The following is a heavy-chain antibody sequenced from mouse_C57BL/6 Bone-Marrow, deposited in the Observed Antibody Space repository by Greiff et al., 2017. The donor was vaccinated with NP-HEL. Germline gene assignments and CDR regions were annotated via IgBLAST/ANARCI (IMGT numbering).Heavy chain of an antibody. Sequence: VQLQQPGAELVKPGASVKLSCKASGYTFTSYWMQWVKQRPGQGLEWIGEIDPSDSYTNYNQKFKGKATLTVDTSSSTAYMQLSSLTSEDSAVYYCARSYGSSYYFDYWGRGTTLTVSS. CDR3: ARSYGSSYYFDY. V-gene: IGHV1-50*01. D-gene: IGHD1-1*01. CDR1: GYTFTSYW. J-gene: IGHJ2*01. CDR2: IDPSDSYT.